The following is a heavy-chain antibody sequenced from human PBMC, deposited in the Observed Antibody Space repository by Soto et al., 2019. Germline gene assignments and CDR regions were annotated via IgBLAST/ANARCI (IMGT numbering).Heavy chain of an antibody. V-gene: IGHV3-48*01. J-gene: IGHJ3*02. D-gene: IGHD6-13*01. CDR1: GFTFSSYS. CDR3: ATSIAAADDAFDI. Sequence: GGSLRLSCAASGFTFSSYSMNWVRQAPGKGLEWVSYISSSSSTIYYADSVKGRFTISRDNAKNSLYLQMNSLRAEDTAVYYCATSIAAADDAFDIWGQGTMVTVSS. CDR2: ISSSSSTI.